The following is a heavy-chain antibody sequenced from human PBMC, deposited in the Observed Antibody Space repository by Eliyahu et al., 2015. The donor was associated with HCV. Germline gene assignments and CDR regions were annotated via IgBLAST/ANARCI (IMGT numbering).Heavy chain of an antibody. CDR2: IKSKTDGGTI. Sequence: EVQLVESGGGLVKPGGSLRXSWAASGFTFSNAWMXWVRQAPGKGLEWVGRIKSKTDGGTIDYAAPVKGRFTISRDDSKDTLFLQMNSLKTEDTAVYYCSTDERIVGVTIYAFDIWGQGTMVTVSS. J-gene: IGHJ3*02. CDR1: GFTFSNAW. CDR3: STDERIVGVTIYAFDI. D-gene: IGHD1-26*01. V-gene: IGHV3-15*01.